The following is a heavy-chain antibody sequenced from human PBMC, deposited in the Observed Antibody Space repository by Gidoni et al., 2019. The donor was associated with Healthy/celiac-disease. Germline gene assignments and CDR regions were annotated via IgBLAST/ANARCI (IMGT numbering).Heavy chain of an antibody. CDR1: GGSISSSSYY. V-gene: IGHV4-39*01. D-gene: IGHD4-4*01. CDR2: IYYSGST. J-gene: IGHJ4*02. CDR3: ARHSHSNYFDY. Sequence: QLQLQESGPGLVKPSETLSLTCTVSGGSISSSSYYWGWIRQPPGKGLEWIGSIYYSGSTYYNPSLKSRVTISVDTSKNQFSLKLSSVTAADTAVYYCARHSHSNYFDYWGQGTLVTVSS.